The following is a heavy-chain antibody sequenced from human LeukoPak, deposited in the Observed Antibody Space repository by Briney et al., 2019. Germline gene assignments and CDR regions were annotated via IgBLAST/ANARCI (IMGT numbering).Heavy chain of an antibody. CDR1: GGSISSGGYY. J-gene: IGHJ4*02. CDR2: IYYSGST. Sequence: SQTLSLTCTVSGGSISSGGYYWSWIRQHPGKGLEWIGYIYYSGSTYYNPSLKSRVTISVDTSKNQFSLKLSSVTAADTAVYYCARGSGDHGDANFDYWGQGTLVTVSS. D-gene: IGHD4-17*01. CDR3: ARGSGDHGDANFDY. V-gene: IGHV4-31*03.